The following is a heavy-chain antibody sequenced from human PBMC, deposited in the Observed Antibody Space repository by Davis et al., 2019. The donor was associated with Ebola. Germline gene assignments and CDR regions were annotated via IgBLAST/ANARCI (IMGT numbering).Heavy chain of an antibody. V-gene: IGHV4-59*13. Sequence: GSLRLSCTVSGGSITNYYWSWIRQSPGKGLESIGYIYYTGRTNYSPSLRGRLTMSVDTSSNQFSLKLKSVTASDTAIYYCARIVVVAIPAAMPADWYFDLWGRGTLVTVSS. D-gene: IGHD2-2*01. J-gene: IGHJ2*01. CDR3: ARIVVVAIPAAMPADWYFDL. CDR1: GGSITNYY. CDR2: IYYTGRT.